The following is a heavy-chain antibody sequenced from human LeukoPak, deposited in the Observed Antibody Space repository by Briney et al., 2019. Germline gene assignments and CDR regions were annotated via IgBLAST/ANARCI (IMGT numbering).Heavy chain of an antibody. CDR1: GFTFDDYD. CDR2: ISSSGSTI. D-gene: IGHD3-10*02. CDR3: AELGLTMIGGV. Sequence: GGSLRLSCAASGFTFDDYDMSWVRQAPGKGLEWVSYISSSGSTIYYADSVKGRFTISRDNAKNSLYLQMNSLRAEDTAVYYCAELGLTMIGGVWGKGTTVTISS. V-gene: IGHV3-48*03. J-gene: IGHJ6*04.